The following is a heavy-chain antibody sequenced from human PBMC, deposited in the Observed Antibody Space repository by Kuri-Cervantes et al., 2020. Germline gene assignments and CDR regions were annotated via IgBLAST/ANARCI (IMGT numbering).Heavy chain of an antibody. D-gene: IGHD3-22*01. CDR1: GYTFTSYD. V-gene: IGHV1-8*01. J-gene: IGHJ4*02. Sequence: ASVKVSCKASGYTFTSYDINWVRQATGQGLEWMGWMNPNSGNTGYTQKFQGRVTMTRNTSISTAYMELISLTSEDTAVYYCARDPSDYYYDSSGLFDYWGQGTLVTVSS. CDR3: ARDPSDYYYDSSGLFDY. CDR2: MNPNSGNT.